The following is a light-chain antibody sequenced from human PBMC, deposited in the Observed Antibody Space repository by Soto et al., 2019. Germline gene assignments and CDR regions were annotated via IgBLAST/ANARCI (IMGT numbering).Light chain of an antibody. J-gene: IGKJ2*01. V-gene: IGKV3-11*01. CDR3: QQRAGWPYT. Sequence: DIVLTQSPGTLSLSPGERVTLSCRASQSINNYLAWYQQKPGQAPRLLIYGASNRATGIPSRFSGRGSGTDFTLRISGLEPEDFATYYCQQRAGWPYTFGQGTRLEIK. CDR2: GAS. CDR1: QSINNY.